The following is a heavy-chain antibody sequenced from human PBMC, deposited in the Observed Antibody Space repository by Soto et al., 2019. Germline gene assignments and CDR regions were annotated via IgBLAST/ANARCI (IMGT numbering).Heavy chain of an antibody. J-gene: IGHJ5*01. CDR1: GYTLTELS. V-gene: IGHV1-24*01. Sequence: GASVKVSCKVSGYTLTELSMHRVRQAPGKGLEWMGGFDPEDGETIYAQKFQGRVTMTEDTSTDTAYMELSSLRPEDTAVYYCAEDLSRWPHYAFDSWGQGTLVTVSS. D-gene: IGHD4-17*01. CDR2: FDPEDGET. CDR3: AEDLSRWPHYAFDS.